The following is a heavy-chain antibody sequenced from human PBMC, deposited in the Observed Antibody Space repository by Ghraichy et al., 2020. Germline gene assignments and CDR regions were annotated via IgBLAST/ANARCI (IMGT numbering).Heavy chain of an antibody. CDR3: AKDLEGGYYYDSSGSYFDY. Sequence: ESLNISCAASGFTFSSYAMSWVRQAPGKGLEWVSAISGSGGSTYYADSVKGRFTISRDNSKNTLYLQMNSLRAEDTAVYYCAKDLEGGYYYDSSGSYFDYWGQGTLVTVSS. CDR1: GFTFSSYA. V-gene: IGHV3-23*01. J-gene: IGHJ4*02. D-gene: IGHD3-22*01. CDR2: ISGSGGST.